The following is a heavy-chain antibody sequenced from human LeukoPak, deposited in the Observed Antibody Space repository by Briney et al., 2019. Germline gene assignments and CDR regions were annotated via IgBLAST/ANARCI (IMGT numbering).Heavy chain of an antibody. Sequence: VASVKVSCKASGYTFSNYDINWVRQATGQGLEWMGWMNPNSGNTGYAQKFQGRVTMTRNTSISTAYMELSTLRSEDTAVFYCARVNCSSTSCRAKFLDYWGQGTLVTVCS. J-gene: IGHJ4*02. D-gene: IGHD2-2*01. CDR1: GYTFSNYD. V-gene: IGHV1-8*01. CDR3: ARVNCSSTSCRAKFLDY. CDR2: MNPNSGNT.